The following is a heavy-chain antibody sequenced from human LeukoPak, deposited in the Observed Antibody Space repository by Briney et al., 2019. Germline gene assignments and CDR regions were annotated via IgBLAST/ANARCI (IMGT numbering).Heavy chain of an antibody. J-gene: IGHJ4*02. D-gene: IGHD6-13*01. CDR1: GFTFSSYG. V-gene: IGHV3-30*18. Sequence: GGSLRLSCAASGFTFSSYGIHWVRQAPGKGLGLVAVISYDGSNKNDADSVKGRFTIFRDNPKNTLYLQMNSLRAEDTAVYYCAKDRRSSWSFDYWGQGILVTVSS. CDR2: ISYDGSNK. CDR3: AKDRRSSWSFDY.